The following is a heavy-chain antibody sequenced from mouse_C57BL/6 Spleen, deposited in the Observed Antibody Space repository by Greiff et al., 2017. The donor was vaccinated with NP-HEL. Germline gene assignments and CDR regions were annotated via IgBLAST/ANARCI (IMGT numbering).Heavy chain of an antibody. CDR3: ADYEGYYGGFAY. J-gene: IGHJ3*01. Sequence: EVHLVESGGGLVKPGGSLKLSCAASGFTFSSYTMSWVRQTPEKRLEWVATISGGGGNTYYPDSVKGRFTISRDNAKNTLYLQMSSLRSEDTALYYCADYEGYYGGFAYWGQGTLVTVSA. D-gene: IGHD2-3*01. V-gene: IGHV5-9*01. CDR2: ISGGGGNT. CDR1: GFTFSSYT.